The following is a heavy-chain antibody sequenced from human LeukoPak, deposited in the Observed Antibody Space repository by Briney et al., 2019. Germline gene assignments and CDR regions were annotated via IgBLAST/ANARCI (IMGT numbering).Heavy chain of an antibody. D-gene: IGHD5-24*01. CDR2: INAGNGNT. V-gene: IGHV1-3*01. CDR3: ARDWREMATSDAFDI. CDR1: GYTFTSYA. Sequence: GASVKVSCKASGYTFTSYAMHWVRQAPGQRLEWMGWINAGNGNTKYSQKLQGRVTMTRDTSTSTVYMELSSLRSEDTAVYYCARDWREMATSDAFDIWGQGTMVTVSS. J-gene: IGHJ3*02.